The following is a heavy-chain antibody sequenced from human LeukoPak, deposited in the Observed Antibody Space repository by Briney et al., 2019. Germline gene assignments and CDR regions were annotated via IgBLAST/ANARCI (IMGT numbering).Heavy chain of an antibody. D-gene: IGHD5-12*01. CDR1: GITFSSYW. Sequence: GGSLRLSCTASGITFSSYWMHWVRQTPGRGLVWVSRINSDGSRTSYVDSVKGRFTISRDNAKNTLYLQMNSLRDEDTAVYYCARGYSGYKAPDYWGQGTLVTVSS. CDR3: ARGYSGYKAPDY. CDR2: INSDGSRT. V-gene: IGHV3-74*01. J-gene: IGHJ4*02.